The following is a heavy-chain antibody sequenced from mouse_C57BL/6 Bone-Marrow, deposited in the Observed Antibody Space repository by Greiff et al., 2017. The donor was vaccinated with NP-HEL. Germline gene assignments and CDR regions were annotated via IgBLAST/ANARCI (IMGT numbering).Heavy chain of an antibody. CDR3: ARGLLWLRRRGFAY. CDR1: GYTFTSYW. D-gene: IGHD2-2*01. J-gene: IGHJ3*01. V-gene: IGHV1-72*01. CDR2: IDPNSGGT. Sequence: QVHVKQPGAELVKPGASVKLSCKASGYTFTSYWMHWVKQRPGRGLEWIGRIDPNSGGTKYNEKFKSKATLTVDKPSSTAYMQLSSLTSEDSAVYYCARGLLWLRRRGFAYWGQGTLVTVSA.